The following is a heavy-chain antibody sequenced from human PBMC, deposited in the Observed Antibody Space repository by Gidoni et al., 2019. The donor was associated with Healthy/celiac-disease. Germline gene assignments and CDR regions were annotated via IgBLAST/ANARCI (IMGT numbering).Heavy chain of an antibody. V-gene: IGHV3-23*01. D-gene: IGHD4-17*01. CDR2: ISGSGGST. CDR1: GFTFSSYA. Sequence: EVQLLESGGGLVQTGGSLRLSCAASGFTFSSYAMSWVRQAPGKGLVWVSAISGSGGSTYYADSVKGRFTISRDNSKNTLYLQMNSLRAEDTAVYYCARLRLPRDAFDIWGQGTMVTVSS. CDR3: ARLRLPRDAFDI. J-gene: IGHJ3*02.